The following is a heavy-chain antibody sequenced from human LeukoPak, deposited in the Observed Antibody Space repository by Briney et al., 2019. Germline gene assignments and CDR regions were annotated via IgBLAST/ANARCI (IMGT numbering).Heavy chain of an antibody. CDR2: ISEDGTKK. CDR3: AKEGTYYFASGSFQGYYFDS. V-gene: IGHV3-30-3*01. J-gene: IGHJ4*02. D-gene: IGHD3-10*01. Sequence: GGSLRLSCVASGSGFFFNNYAIHWVRQAPGKGLQWITVISEDGTKKDYADSVKGRFTISRDNSKNTVYLQMNSLRAEDTAVYYCAKEGTYYFASGSFQGYYFDSWGQGTLVTVSS. CDR1: GSGFFFNNYA.